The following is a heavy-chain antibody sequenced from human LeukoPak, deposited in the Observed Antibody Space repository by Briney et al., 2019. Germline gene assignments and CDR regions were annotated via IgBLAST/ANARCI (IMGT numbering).Heavy chain of an antibody. D-gene: IGHD5-18*01. CDR1: GGSISSYY. J-gene: IGHJ3*02. Sequence: PSETLSLTCTVSGGSISSYYWSWIRQPPGKGLEWIGYTYYSGSTNYNPSLKSRVTISVDTSKNQFSLKLSSVTAADTAVYYWARKSYGQAFDIWGQGTMVTVSS. V-gene: IGHV4-59*01. CDR3: ARKSYGQAFDI. CDR2: TYYSGST.